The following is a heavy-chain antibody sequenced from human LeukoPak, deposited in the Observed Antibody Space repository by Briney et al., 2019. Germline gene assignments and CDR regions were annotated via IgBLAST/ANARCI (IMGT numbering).Heavy chain of an antibody. J-gene: IGHJ4*02. D-gene: IGHD5-12*01. Sequence: GGSLRLSCAASGFTFSSYSMNWVRQAPGKGLEWVSVIYTSGSTYYADSVKGRFTISRDNSKNTLYLQMNSLRAEDTAVYYCARDQGIVATISWGQGTLVTVSS. CDR2: IYTSGST. CDR3: ARDQGIVATIS. V-gene: IGHV3-66*01. CDR1: GFTFSSYS.